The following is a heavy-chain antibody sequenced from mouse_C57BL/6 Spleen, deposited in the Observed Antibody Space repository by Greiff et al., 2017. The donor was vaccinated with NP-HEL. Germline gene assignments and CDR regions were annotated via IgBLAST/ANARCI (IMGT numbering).Heavy chain of an antibody. J-gene: IGHJ1*03. Sequence: EVQVVESGGGLVKPGGSLKLSCAASGFTFSSYAMSWVRQTPEKRLEWVATISDGGSYTYYPDNVKGRFTISRDNAKNNLYLQMSHLKAEDTAMYYGARERGYDRDWYFDVWGTGTTVTVSS. CDR3: ARERGYDRDWYFDV. D-gene: IGHD2-2*01. CDR2: ISDGGSYT. V-gene: IGHV5-4*01. CDR1: GFTFSSYA.